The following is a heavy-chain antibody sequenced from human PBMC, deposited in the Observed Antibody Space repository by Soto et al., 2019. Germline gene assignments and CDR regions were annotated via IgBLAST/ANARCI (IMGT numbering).Heavy chain of an antibody. D-gene: IGHD3-22*01. Sequence: EVQLVESGGGLVQPGGSLRLSCAASGFTFSRYWLTWVSQAPGNGLGWVANINKDGRHNNDLDSVESRFTSSRDNAKNSLDRQMNSLRDEDTAVYYCARDSGVTYYYDSGDYPYEAFDIWGQGTMVTVSS. CDR3: ARDSGVTYYYDSGDYPYEAFDI. CDR2: INKDGRHN. J-gene: IGHJ3*02. V-gene: IGHV3-7*01. CDR1: GFTFSRYW.